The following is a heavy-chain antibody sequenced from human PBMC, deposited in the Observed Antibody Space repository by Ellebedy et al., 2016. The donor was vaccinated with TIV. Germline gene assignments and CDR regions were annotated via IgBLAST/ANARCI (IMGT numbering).Heavy chain of an antibody. J-gene: IGHJ5*02. CDR2: INHSGST. Sequence: SETLSLTCAVYGGSFSGYYWSWIRQPPGKGLEWIGEINHSGSTNYNPSLKSRVTVSVDTSKNQFSLKLSSVTAADTAVYYCARGGRLEVRGVIRWFDPWGQGTLVTVSS. D-gene: IGHD3-10*01. CDR3: ARGGRLEVRGVIRWFDP. V-gene: IGHV4-34*01. CDR1: GGSFSGYY.